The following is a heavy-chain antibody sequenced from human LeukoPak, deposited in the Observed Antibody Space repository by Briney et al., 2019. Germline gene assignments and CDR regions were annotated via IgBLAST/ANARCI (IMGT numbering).Heavy chain of an antibody. CDR2: IYYSGST. CDR3: TRHAYCGGDCYADI. J-gene: IGHJ3*02. V-gene: IGHV4-59*08. Sequence: TSETLSLTCTVSGGSISSSYWSWIWQPPGKGLEWIGYIYYSGSTNCNPSLKSRVAISVDTSKNQFSLKLSSVTAADTAVYYCTRHAYCGGDCYADIWGQGTMVTVSS. D-gene: IGHD2-21*02. CDR1: GGSISSSY.